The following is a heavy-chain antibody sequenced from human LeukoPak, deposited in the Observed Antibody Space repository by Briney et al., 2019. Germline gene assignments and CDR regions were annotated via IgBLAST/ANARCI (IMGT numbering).Heavy chain of an antibody. J-gene: IGHJ5*02. CDR3: ARWDSVVSRFDP. Sequence: ASVKVSCKASGYTFTSYDINWVRQATGQGLEWMGWMNPNSGNTGYAQKFQGRVTMTRNTSISTAYMELSSLRSEDTAVYYCARWDSVVSRFDPWGQGTLVTVSS. V-gene: IGHV1-8*01. CDR1: GYTFTSYD. D-gene: IGHD1-26*01. CDR2: MNPNSGNT.